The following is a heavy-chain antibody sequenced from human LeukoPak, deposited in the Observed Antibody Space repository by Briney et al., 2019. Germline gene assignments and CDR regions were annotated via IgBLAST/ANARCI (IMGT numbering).Heavy chain of an antibody. CDR1: GDSVSSNSAA. V-gene: IGHV6-1*01. D-gene: IGHD5-18*01. CDR2: TYYRSKWYN. Sequence: SQTLSLTCATSGDSVSSNSAAWNWIRQSPSRGLEWLGRTYYRSKWYNDYAVSVKSRITINPDTSKNQLSLQLNSVTPEDTAVYYCARALSRTWIQLDYWGQGTLVTVSS. CDR3: ARALSRTWIQLDY. J-gene: IGHJ4*02.